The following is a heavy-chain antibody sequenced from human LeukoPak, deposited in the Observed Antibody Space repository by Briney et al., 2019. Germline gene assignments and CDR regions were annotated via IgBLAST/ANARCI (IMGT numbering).Heavy chain of an antibody. J-gene: IGHJ5*02. D-gene: IGHD6-19*01. V-gene: IGHV4-34*01. CDR1: GGSFSGYY. CDR3: ARDPSGWTRNWFDP. Sequence: KPSETLSLTCAVYGGSFSGYYWSWIRQPPGKGLEWIGEINHSGSTNYNPSLKSRGTISVDTSKNQFSLKLSSVTAADTAVYYCARDPSGWTRNWFDPWGQGTLVTVSS. CDR2: INHSGST.